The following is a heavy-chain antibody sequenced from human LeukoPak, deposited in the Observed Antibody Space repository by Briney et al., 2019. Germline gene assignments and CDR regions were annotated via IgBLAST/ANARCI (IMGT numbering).Heavy chain of an antibody. CDR1: GGSISSGGYY. J-gene: IGHJ4*02. V-gene: IGHV4-31*03. Sequence: PSETLSLTCTVSGGSISSGGYYWSWIRQHPGKGLEWIGYIYYSGSTYYNPSLKSRITISVDTSKNQFSLKLSSVTAADTAVYYCARSYYYDSSGYYGNWGDYWGQGTLVTVSS. CDR2: IYYSGST. CDR3: ARSYYYDSSGYYGNWGDY. D-gene: IGHD3-22*01.